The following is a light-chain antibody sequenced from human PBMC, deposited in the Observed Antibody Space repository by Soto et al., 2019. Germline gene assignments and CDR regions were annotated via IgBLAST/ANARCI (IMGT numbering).Light chain of an antibody. CDR1: RDINTW. CDR3: QLAYSLPFA. J-gene: IGKJ3*01. CDR2: AAS. V-gene: IGKV1-12*02. Sequence: DIQMTQSPSAVSASVGDRVTITCRASRDINTWLAWYQQKPGKAPKLLIDAASTVQSGVPSRFSGSASTTDFPLTISRLQPEDSGTYYCQLAYSLPFAFGPGTKVDLK.